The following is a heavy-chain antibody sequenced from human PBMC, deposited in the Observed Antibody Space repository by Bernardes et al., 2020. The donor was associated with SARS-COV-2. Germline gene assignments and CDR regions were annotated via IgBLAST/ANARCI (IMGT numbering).Heavy chain of an antibody. D-gene: IGHD1-26*01. CDR2: MTPNSGNR. Sequence: ASVKVSCKASGYTFTAYDISWVRQATGQGLEWMGWMTPNSGNRGYAQKFQGRVTMTRDTSISTAYMELSSLTSDDTAVYFCAIIMVGPTNYYYYYGMDVWGQGTTVTVSS. V-gene: IGHV1-8*01. CDR1: GYTFTAYD. J-gene: IGHJ6*02. CDR3: AIIMVGPTNYYYYYGMDV.